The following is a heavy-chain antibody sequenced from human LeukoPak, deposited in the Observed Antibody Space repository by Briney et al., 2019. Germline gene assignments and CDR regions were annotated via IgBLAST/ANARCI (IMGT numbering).Heavy chain of an antibody. CDR2: ISGSGGST. CDR3: AKDQELWFEPIYYYYGMDV. J-gene: IGHJ6*02. V-gene: IGHV3-23*01. CDR1: GFTFSSYA. Sequence: GGSLRLSCAASGFTFSSYAMSWVRQAPGKGLEWVSAISGSGGSTYYADSVKGRFTISRDNPKNTLYLQMNSLRAEDTAVYYCAKDQELWFEPIYYYYGMDVWGQGTTVTVSS. D-gene: IGHD3-10*01.